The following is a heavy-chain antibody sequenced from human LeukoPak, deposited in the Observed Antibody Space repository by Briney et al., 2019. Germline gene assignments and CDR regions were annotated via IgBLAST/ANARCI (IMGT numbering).Heavy chain of an antibody. V-gene: IGHV3-30*03. D-gene: IGHD3-22*01. J-gene: IGHJ4*02. CDR2: ISYDGSNK. CDR3: SIVRQCELSSLATGYYDSSGEEGY. Sequence: GGSLRLSCAASGFTFSSYGMHWVRQAPGKGLEWVAVISYDGSNKYYADSVKGRFTISRDNSKNTLYLQMNSLRAEDTAVYYFSIVRQCELSSLATGYYDSSGEEGYWGQGTLVTVSS. CDR1: GFTFSSYG.